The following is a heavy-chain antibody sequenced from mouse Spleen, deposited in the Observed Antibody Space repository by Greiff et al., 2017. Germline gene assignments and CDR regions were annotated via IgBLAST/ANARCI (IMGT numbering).Heavy chain of an antibody. J-gene: IGHJ2*01. Sequence: EVKLVESEGGLVQPGSSMKLSCTASGFTFSDYYMAWVRQVPEKGLEWVANINYDGSSTYYLDSLKSRFIISRDNAKNILYLQMSSLKSEDTATYYCARDWEGGSLDYWGQGTTLTVSS. V-gene: IGHV5-16*01. D-gene: IGHD1-1*02. CDR1: GFTFSDYY. CDR2: INYDGSST. CDR3: ARDWEGGSLDY.